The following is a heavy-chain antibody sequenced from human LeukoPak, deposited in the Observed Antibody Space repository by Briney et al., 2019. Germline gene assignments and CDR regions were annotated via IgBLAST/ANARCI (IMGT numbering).Heavy chain of an antibody. CDR2: MYHSGSA. CDR3: ARDNWNSYYMDV. J-gene: IGHJ6*03. CDR1: GYSIGSGYY. V-gene: IGHV4-38-2*02. Sequence: PSETLSLTCTVSGYSIGSGYYWGWIRQPPGKGLEWIGSMYHSGSAYYYPSLKSRITISIDTSKNQFSLKLSSVTAADTAAYHCARDNWNSYYMDVRGKGTTVTVSS. D-gene: IGHD1-1*01.